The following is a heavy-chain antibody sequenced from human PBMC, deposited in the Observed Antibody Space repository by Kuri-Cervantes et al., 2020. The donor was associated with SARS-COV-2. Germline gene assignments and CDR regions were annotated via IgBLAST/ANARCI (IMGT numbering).Heavy chain of an antibody. Sequence: GESLMISWASAGSTFSSYAMSWVRQAPGKGLEWVSAISGSGSSTYYADSVKGRFTISRDNSKNTLYLQMNSLRAEDAAVYYCAKAWRGQWLASYYYYGMEVWGQGTTVTVSS. D-gene: IGHD6-19*01. V-gene: IGHV3-23*01. J-gene: IGHJ6*02. CDR1: GSTFSSYA. CDR3: AKAWRGQWLASYYYYGMEV. CDR2: ISGSGSST.